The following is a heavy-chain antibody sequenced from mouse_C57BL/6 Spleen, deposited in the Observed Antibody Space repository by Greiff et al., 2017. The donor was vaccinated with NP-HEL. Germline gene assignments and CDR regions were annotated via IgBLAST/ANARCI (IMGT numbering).Heavy chain of an antibody. J-gene: IGHJ1*03. CDR2: IYPGDGDT. D-gene: IGHD1-1*01. CDR3: ARGRFYYGSSGYFDV. Sequence: VQLQQSGPELVKPGASVKISCKASGYAFSSSWMNWVKQRPGKGLEWIGRIYPGDGDTNYNGKFKGKATLTADKSSSTAYMQLSSLTSEDSAVYFCARGRFYYGSSGYFDVWGTGTTVTVSS. V-gene: IGHV1-82*01. CDR1: GYAFSSSW.